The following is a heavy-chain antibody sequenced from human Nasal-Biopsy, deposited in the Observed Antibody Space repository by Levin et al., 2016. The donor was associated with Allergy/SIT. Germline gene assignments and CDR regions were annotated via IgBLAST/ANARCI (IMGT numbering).Heavy chain of an antibody. Sequence: GESLKISCAASGFTFRNAWMSWVRQAPGKGLEWVGRIKSKADRGTTDYAAPVKGRFTISRDDSRNTVFLQMNSLKPEDTAVYYCATRRLVGGLGFPDAFDIWGQGTMVTVSS. CDR1: GFTFRNAW. D-gene: IGHD1-26*01. CDR2: IKSKADRGTT. CDR3: ATRRLVGGLGFPDAFDI. J-gene: IGHJ3*02. V-gene: IGHV3-15*01.